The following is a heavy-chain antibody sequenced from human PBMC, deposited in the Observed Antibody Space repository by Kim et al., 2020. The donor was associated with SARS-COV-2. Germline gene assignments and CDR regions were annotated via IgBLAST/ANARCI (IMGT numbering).Heavy chain of an antibody. Sequence: ASVKVSCKASGYTFTSYGISWVRQAPGQGLEWLGWVGAYNGDTNYAQNLQGRVTLTTDTSTSTAFLELRSLRSDDTAVYFCARDRGYGDDTFDYWGREPW. CDR3: ARDRGYGDDTFDY. D-gene: IGHD4-17*01. V-gene: IGHV1-18*01. J-gene: IGHJ4*02. CDR1: GYTFTSYG. CDR2: VGAYNGDT.